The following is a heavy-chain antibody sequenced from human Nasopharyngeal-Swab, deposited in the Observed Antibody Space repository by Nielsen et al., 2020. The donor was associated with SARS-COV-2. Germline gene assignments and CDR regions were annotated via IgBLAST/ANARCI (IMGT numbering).Heavy chain of an antibody. D-gene: IGHD2-2*01. J-gene: IGHJ5*02. V-gene: IGHV4-31*02. Sequence: RQAPGKGLEWIGYLYYGGKIFYNPSLKSRVSISVDTSKNQFSLELNCVTAADTAVYYCARLTCRSTSCLGANWFDPWGQGTLVTVSS. CDR2: LYYGGKI. CDR3: ARLTCRSTSCLGANWFDP.